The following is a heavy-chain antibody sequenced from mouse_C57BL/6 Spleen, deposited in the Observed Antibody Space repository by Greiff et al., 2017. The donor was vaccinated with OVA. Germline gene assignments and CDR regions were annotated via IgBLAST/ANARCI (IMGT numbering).Heavy chain of an antibody. V-gene: IGHV5-17*01. D-gene: IGHD2-1*01. CDR2: ISSGSSTI. CDR1: GFTFSDYG. J-gene: IGHJ2*01. Sequence: DVQLVESGGGLVKPGGSLKLSCAASGFTFSDYGMHWVRQAPEKGLEWVAYISSGSSTIYYADTVKGRFTISRDNAKNTLFLQMTSLRSEDTAMYYCAKNYYGNPYYFDYWGQGTTLTVSS. CDR3: AKNYYGNPYYFDY.